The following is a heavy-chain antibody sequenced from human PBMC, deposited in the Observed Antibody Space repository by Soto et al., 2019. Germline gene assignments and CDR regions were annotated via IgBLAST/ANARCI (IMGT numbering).Heavy chain of an antibody. CDR1: GYTLTELS. CDR2: FDPEDGET. V-gene: IGHV1-24*01. CDR3: ATDFRGDPDYGDIN. D-gene: IGHD4-17*01. J-gene: IGHJ4*02. Sequence: ASVKVSCKVSGYTLTELSMHWVRQAPGKGLEWMGGFDPEDGETIYAQKFQGRVTMTEDTSTDTAYMELSSLRSEDTAVYYCATDFRGDPDYGDINWGQGTLVTVSS.